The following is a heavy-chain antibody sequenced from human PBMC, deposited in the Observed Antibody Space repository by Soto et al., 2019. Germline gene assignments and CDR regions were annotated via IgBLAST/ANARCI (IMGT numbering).Heavy chain of an antibody. CDR2: ISGSGGST. CDR1: GFTFSSYA. V-gene: IGHV3-23*01. CDR3: AKGSNTRGYDFWSGYIIDY. J-gene: IGHJ4*02. Sequence: GGSLRLSCAASGFTFSSYAMSWVRQAPGKGLEWVSAISGSGGSTYYADSVKGRFTISRDNSKNTLYLQMNSLRAEDTAVYYCAKGSNTRGYDFWSGYIIDYWGQGTLVTVSS. D-gene: IGHD3-3*01.